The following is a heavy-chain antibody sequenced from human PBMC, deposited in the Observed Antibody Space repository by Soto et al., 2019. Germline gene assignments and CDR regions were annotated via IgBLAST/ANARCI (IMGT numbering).Heavy chain of an antibody. D-gene: IGHD2-15*01. CDR2: FDPEDGET. V-gene: IGHV1-24*01. CDR1: GYTLTELS. Sequence: ASVKVSCKVSGYTLTELSMHWVRQAPGKGLEWMGGFDPEDGETIYAQKFQGRVTMTEDTSTDTAYMELSSLRSEDTAVYYCATDRFGGSGNWFDPWGQGTLVTVFS. J-gene: IGHJ5*02. CDR3: ATDRFGGSGNWFDP.